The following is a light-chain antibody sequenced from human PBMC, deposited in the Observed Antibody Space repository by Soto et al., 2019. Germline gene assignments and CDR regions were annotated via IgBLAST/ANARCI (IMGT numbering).Light chain of an antibody. CDR2: DAS. J-gene: IGKJ2*01. CDR1: QSISSW. Sequence: DIRMTQSPSTLSASVGDRVTITCRASQSISSWLAWYQQKPEKAPKLLIHDASSLESVVPSRFSGSGSGTEFTLTISSLQPDDFATFYCQQYNSYSNTFGQGTKLEIK. CDR3: QQYNSYSNT. V-gene: IGKV1-5*01.